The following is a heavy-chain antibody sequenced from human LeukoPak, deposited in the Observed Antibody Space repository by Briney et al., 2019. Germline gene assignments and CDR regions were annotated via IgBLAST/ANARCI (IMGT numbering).Heavy chain of an antibody. V-gene: IGHV4-34*01. Sequence: SETLSLTCAVYGGSFSGYYWSWIRQPPGKGLEWIGQINHSGSTNYNPSLKSRVTISVDTSKNQFSLKLSSVTAADTAVYYCARGASITMIVVSIDYWGQGTLVTVSS. CDR2: INHSGST. J-gene: IGHJ4*02. CDR3: ARGASITMIVVSIDY. CDR1: GGSFSGYY. D-gene: IGHD3-22*01.